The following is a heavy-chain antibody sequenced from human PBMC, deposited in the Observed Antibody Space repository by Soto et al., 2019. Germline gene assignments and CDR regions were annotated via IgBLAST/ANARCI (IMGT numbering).Heavy chain of an antibody. D-gene: IGHD5-18*01. Sequence: QVLLVESGGGVAQPGRSLRLSCAASGFDFRNYAMHWVRQSPGKGPEWVAITSDDGDIQYYADSVKGRFTISRDNSKNRLYLQMTSLRNEDAAVYFCARAVDAAMDPLDYWGQGTLVSVSS. CDR1: GFDFRNYA. V-gene: IGHV3-30-3*01. CDR2: TSDDGDIQ. CDR3: ARAVDAAMDPLDY. J-gene: IGHJ4*02.